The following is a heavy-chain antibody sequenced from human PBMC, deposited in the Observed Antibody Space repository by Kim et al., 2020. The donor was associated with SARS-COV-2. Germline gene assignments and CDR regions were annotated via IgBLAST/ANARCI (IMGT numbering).Heavy chain of an antibody. CDR3: ARVRYDGSGLLDY. Sequence: SETLSLTCTVSGGSISSSSYYWGWIRQPPEKGLEWIGTIYYSGRTYYNPSLKGRVTISVDTSKNQFSLRQSSVTAADTAVYYCARVRYDGSGLLDYWGQGTLVTVSS. CDR2: IYYSGRT. J-gene: IGHJ4*02. D-gene: IGHD3-10*01. V-gene: IGHV4-39*07. CDR1: GGSISSSSYY.